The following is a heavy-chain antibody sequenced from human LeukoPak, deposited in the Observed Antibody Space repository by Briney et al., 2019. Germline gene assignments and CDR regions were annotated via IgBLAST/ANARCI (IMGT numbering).Heavy chain of an antibody. D-gene: IGHD3-3*01. Sequence: GGSLRLSCAASGFTFDDYGMSWVRQAPGKGLEWVSGINWNGGSTGYADSVKGRFTISRDNSKNTLYLQMNSLRAEDTAVYHCAKAIFGVVITPYYFDYWGQGTLVTVSS. J-gene: IGHJ4*02. V-gene: IGHV3-20*01. CDR1: GFTFDDYG. CDR3: AKAIFGVVITPYYFDY. CDR2: INWNGGST.